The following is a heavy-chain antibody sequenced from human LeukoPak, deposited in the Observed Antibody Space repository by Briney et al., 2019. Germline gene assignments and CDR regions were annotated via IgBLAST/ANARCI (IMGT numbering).Heavy chain of an antibody. Sequence: KLGESLKISCKGSGYSFTSYWIGWVRQMPGKGLEWMGVILPGNLDTRYMSSFQGLVTISADTSINTVYLQWNNLKASDTAMYYCAREAYGSGEVWGQGTLVAVSS. CDR2: ILPGNLDT. D-gene: IGHD3-10*01. J-gene: IGHJ4*02. CDR1: GYSFTSYW. V-gene: IGHV5-51*01. CDR3: AREAYGSGEV.